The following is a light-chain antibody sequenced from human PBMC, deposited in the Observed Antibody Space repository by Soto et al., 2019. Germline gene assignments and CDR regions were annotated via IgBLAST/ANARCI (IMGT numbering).Light chain of an antibody. V-gene: IGLV2-14*03. CDR1: SNDVGGHDY. CDR3: GSYTSSSTLV. CDR2: DVL. Sequence: QSALTQPASVSGSPGQSITISCTATSNDVGGHDYVSWYQQHPGKVPKLMIYDVLRRPSGVSDRFSGSKSGLTASLTISGLRPEDEAEYYCGSYTSSSTLVFGTGTKLTVL. J-gene: IGLJ1*01.